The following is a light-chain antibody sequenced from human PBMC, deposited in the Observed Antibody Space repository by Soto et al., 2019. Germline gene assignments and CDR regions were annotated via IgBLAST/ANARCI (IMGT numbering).Light chain of an antibody. V-gene: IGLV2-8*01. CDR3: SSYAGSNNYV. J-gene: IGLJ1*01. Sequence: QSALTQPPSASGSPGLSVTISCTGTSSDVGGYNYVSWYQQHPGKAPKVMIYEVSKRPSGVPDRFAGSKSGNTASLTVSGLQAEDEADYYCSSYAGSNNYVFGTGTKVTVL. CDR2: EVS. CDR1: SSDVGGYNY.